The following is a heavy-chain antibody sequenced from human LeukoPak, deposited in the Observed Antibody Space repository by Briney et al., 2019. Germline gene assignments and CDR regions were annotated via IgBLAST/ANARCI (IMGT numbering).Heavy chain of an antibody. J-gene: IGHJ4*02. CDR1: GFTFSSYA. CDR3: ASSTYYYGSGSASDY. Sequence: GGSLRLSCAASGFTFSSYAMHWVRQAPGKGLEWVAVISYDGSNKYYADSVKGRFTISRDNSKNTLYLQMNSLRAEDTAVYYCASSTYYYGSGSASDYWGQGTLVTVSS. D-gene: IGHD3-10*01. CDR2: ISYDGSNK. V-gene: IGHV3-30-3*01.